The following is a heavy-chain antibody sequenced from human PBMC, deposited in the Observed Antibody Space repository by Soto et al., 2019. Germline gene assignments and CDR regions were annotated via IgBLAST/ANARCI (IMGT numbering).Heavy chain of an antibody. D-gene: IGHD3-22*01. V-gene: IGHV1-18*01. CDR1: GYTFTSYG. CDR3: ARGPYYYDSSGYGNWFEP. Sequence: ASVKVSCKASGYTFTSYGISWVRQAPGQGLEWMGWISAYNGNTNYAQKLQGRVTMTTDTSTSTAYMELRSLRSDDTAVYYCARGPYYYDSSGYGNWFEPWGQGTLVTVSS. J-gene: IGHJ5*02. CDR2: ISAYNGNT.